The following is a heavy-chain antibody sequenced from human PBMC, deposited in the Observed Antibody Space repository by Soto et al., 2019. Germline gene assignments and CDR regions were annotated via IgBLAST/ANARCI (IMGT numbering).Heavy chain of an antibody. Sequence: QVQLVQSGDEVKKPGASVKVSCKASGYTFNRYGLSWVRQAPGQGLEWMGWLSGYNGNIKNAQKFQDRVTMTTDTSTSTAYMELRSLRSDDTAVYYCARHGASILNGMDVWGQGTTVTVSS. CDR3: ARHGASILNGMDV. CDR1: GYTFNRYG. CDR2: LSGYNGNI. D-gene: IGHD4-17*01. J-gene: IGHJ6*02. V-gene: IGHV1-18*01.